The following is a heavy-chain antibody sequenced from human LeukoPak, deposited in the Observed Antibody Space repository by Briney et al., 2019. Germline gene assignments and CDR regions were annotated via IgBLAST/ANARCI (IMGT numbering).Heavy chain of an antibody. CDR1: GFTFDDYA. Sequence: GGSLRLSCAASGFTFDDYAMHWVQQAPGKGLEWVSGISWNSGSIGYADSVKGRFTISRDNAKNSLYLQMNSLRAEDTALYYCAKDIRGYSYGFDYWGQGTLVTVSS. CDR2: ISWNSGSI. J-gene: IGHJ4*02. D-gene: IGHD5-18*01. V-gene: IGHV3-9*01. CDR3: AKDIRGYSYGFDY.